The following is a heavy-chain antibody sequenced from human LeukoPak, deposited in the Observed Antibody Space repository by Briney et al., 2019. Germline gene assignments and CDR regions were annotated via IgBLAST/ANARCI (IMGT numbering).Heavy chain of an antibody. Sequence: GGSLRLSCAASGFTFSSYGMNWVRQAPGKGLEWVSGISWNSGSIGYADSVKGRFTISRDNAKNSLYLQMNSLRAEDTALYYCAKGRGYDYVWGSYSDFDYWGQGTLVTVSS. CDR1: GFTFSSYG. CDR2: ISWNSGSI. J-gene: IGHJ4*02. CDR3: AKGRGYDYVWGSYSDFDY. V-gene: IGHV3-9*01. D-gene: IGHD3-16*01.